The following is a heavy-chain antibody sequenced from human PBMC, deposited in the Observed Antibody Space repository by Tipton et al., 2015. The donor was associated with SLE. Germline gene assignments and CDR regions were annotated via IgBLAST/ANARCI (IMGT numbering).Heavy chain of an antibody. CDR3: PREILDGTYGMVV. D-gene: IGHD3/OR15-3a*01. J-gene: IGHJ6*02. Sequence: SLRLSCAASGFTFSGNCMSWVRQAPGKGLEWVAFIHNDGATKFADSVRGRFGVSRDTSQNTLYLLMDRLRAEDTAVYFCPREILDGTYGMVVCGQATTVTVSS. CDR2: IHNDGAT. V-gene: IGHV3-66*01. CDR1: GFTFSGNC.